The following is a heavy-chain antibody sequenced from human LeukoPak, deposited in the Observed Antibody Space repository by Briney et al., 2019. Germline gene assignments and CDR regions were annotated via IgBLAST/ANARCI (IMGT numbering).Heavy chain of an antibody. CDR3: ARDPGYGCDGFDY. CDR2: IISDGSRT. CDR1: GFTFSSYW. Sequence: GGSLRLSCAASGFTFSSYWMHWVRQAPGKGLVWVSRIISDGSRTSYADSVKGRFTIARDNAKKTLYLQMNSLRAEDTAVYYCARDPGYGCDGFDYWGQGNLVTVSS. J-gene: IGHJ4*02. V-gene: IGHV3-74*01. D-gene: IGHD5-18*01.